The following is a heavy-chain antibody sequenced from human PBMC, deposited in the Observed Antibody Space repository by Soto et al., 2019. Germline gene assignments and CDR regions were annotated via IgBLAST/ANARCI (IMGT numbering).Heavy chain of an antibody. CDR2: IYYSGST. CDR1: GGSVSSGDYF. Sequence: SETLSLTCTVSGGSVSSGDYFWSWLRQSPGKRLEWIAYIYYSGSTNYNPSLKSRATISVDTSKSQVSLTLTSMTAADAALYYCARSPNYYYYGFDVWVQGTAVTVS. CDR3: ARSPNYYYYGFDV. D-gene: IGHD3-10*01. J-gene: IGHJ6*02. V-gene: IGHV4-61*08.